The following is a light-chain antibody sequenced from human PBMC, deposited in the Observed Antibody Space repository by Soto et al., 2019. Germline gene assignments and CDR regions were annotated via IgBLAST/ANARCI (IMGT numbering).Light chain of an antibody. Sequence: QSALTQPRSVSGSPGQSVTISCTGTSSDVGAYTYVSWFQQHHGQAPKLIIYDVTKRPSGVPHHFSCSKSGNTASLTLSGLQAEDEADYYCCSYAGGYTNVFGTGTKLTVL. J-gene: IGLJ1*01. CDR2: DVT. CDR3: CSYAGGYTNV. CDR1: SSDVGAYTY. V-gene: IGLV2-11*01.